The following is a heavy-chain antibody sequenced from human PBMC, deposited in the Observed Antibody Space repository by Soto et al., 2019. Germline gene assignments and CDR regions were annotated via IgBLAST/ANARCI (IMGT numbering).Heavy chain of an antibody. CDR1: GGFVSSSSYS. CDR3: ARLNGYCISTNCHGYYGMDV. CDR2: MYSSENT. J-gene: IGHJ6*02. V-gene: IGHV4-39*01. D-gene: IGHD2-2*03. Sequence: QLQVQESGPGLVKPSETLSLTCSVSGGFVSSSSYSWGCIRHSPVKGLEWIGTMYSSENTYYNPSLLSRVTISVDTSKNEFSLRLSSVTAADTAVYYCARLNGYCISTNCHGYYGMDVWGQGTTVTVSS.